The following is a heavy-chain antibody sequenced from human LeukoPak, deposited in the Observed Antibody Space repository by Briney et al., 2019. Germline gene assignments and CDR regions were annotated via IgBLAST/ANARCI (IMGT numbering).Heavy chain of an antibody. CDR2: ISYDGSNK. Sequence: GRSLRLSCAASGFTFSSYAMHWVRQAPGKGLEWVAVISYDGSNKYYADSVKGRFTISRDNSKNTLYLQMNSLRAEDTAVYYCAEVVELWFPNDAFDIWGQGTMVTVSS. D-gene: IGHD5-18*01. J-gene: IGHJ3*02. CDR1: GFTFSSYA. V-gene: IGHV3-30*18. CDR3: AEVVELWFPNDAFDI.